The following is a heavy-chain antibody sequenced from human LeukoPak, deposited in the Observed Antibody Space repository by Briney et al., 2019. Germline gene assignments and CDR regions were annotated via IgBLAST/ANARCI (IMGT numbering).Heavy chain of an antibody. V-gene: IGHV3-30*18. CDR3: AKDRDGDYEIYYGMDV. J-gene: IGHJ6*02. CDR1: GFTFSSYG. CDR2: ISYDGSNK. Sequence: DPGGSLRLSCAASGFTFSSYGMHWVRQAPGKGLEWVAVISYDGSNKYYADSVKGRFTISRDNSKNTLYLQMNSLRAEDTAVYYCAKDRDGDYEIYYGMDVWGQGTTVTVSS. D-gene: IGHD4-17*01.